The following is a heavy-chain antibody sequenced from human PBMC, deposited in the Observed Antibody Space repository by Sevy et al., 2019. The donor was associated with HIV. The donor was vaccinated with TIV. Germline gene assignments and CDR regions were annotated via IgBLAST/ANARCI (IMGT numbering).Heavy chain of an antibody. CDR1: GYTFTGQY. D-gene: IGHD4-17*01. V-gene: IGHV1-2*02. J-gene: IGHJ4*02. CDR2: INPNSGGT. Sequence: ASVKVSCKASGYTFTGQYIHWVRQAPGQGLEWMGWINPNSGGTNYRQDFQGRVTLTRDTSITTAYMELSGLKSDDTAIYYCARDLEFYDSGDYGPALMPDYWGQGTLVTVSS. CDR3: ARDLEFYDSGDYGPALMPDY.